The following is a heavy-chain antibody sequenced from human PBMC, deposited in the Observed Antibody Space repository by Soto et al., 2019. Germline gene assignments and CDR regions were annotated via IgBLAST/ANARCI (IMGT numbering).Heavy chain of an antibody. V-gene: IGHV1-69*13. D-gene: IGHD2-2*01. Sequence: SVKVSCKASGGTFSSYAISWVRQAPGQGLEWMGGIIPIFGTANYAQKFQGRVTITADESTSTAYMELSSLRSEDTAVYYCARDKMVVVVPAATYYYYGMDVWGHGTTVTVSS. J-gene: IGHJ6*02. CDR3: ARDKMVVVVPAATYYYYGMDV. CDR2: IIPIFGTA. CDR1: GGTFSSYA.